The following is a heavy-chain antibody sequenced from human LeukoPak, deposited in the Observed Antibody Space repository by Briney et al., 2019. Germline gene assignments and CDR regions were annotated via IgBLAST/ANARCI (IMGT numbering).Heavy chain of an antibody. CDR3: ARGAKGGYAFDI. J-gene: IGHJ3*02. Sequence: PGGSLRLSCAASGFTFSSYSMNWVRQAPGKGLEWVSSISSSSSYIYYADSVKGRFTISRDNAKNSLYLQMNSLRAEDTAVYYCARGAKGGYAFDIWGQGTMVTVSS. CDR1: GFTFSSYS. D-gene: IGHD3-16*01. V-gene: IGHV3-21*01. CDR2: ISSSSSYI.